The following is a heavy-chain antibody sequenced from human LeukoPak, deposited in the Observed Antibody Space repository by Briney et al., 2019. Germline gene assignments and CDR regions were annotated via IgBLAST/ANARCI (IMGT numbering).Heavy chain of an antibody. CDR1: GGSISSGNFF. V-gene: IGHV4-61*02. D-gene: IGHD2-2*01. CDR2: IYTSGST. CDR3: ARVEEVPAAVYYYYYMDI. Sequence: KPSETLSLTCTVSGGSISSGNFFWSWLRQPAGKGLEWLGRIYTSGSTNYNPSLKSRVTMSVDTSKNQFSLKLNSVTAADTAVYYCARVEEVPAAVYYYYYMDIWGRGATVTVS. J-gene: IGHJ6*03.